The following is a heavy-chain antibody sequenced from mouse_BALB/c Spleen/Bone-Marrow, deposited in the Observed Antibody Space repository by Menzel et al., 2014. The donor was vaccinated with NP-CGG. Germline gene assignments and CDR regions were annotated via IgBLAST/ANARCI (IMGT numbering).Heavy chain of an antibody. CDR3: ARRVYGNYWYFDV. J-gene: IGHJ1*01. Sequence: VQLQQSGAELVRPGSSVKISCKASGYAFSSYWMNWVKQRPGQGLEWIGQIYPGDGDTNYNGKFKGKATLTADKSSSTPYMQLSSLTSEDSAVYFCARRVYGNYWYFDVWGAGTPVTVSS. CDR2: IYPGDGDT. V-gene: IGHV1-80*01. CDR1: GYAFSSYW. D-gene: IGHD2-1*01.